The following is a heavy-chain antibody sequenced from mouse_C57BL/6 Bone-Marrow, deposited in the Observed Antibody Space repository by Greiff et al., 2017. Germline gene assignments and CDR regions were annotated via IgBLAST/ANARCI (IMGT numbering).Heavy chain of an antibody. CDR2: ISSGGSYT. V-gene: IGHV5-6*02. CDR3: ARQDSYYYGSRYFDV. Sequence: DVMLVESGGDLVKPGGSLKLSCAASGFTFSSYGMSWVRQTPDKRLEWVATISSGGSYTYYPDSVKGRFTISRDNAKNTLYLQMSSLKSEDTAMYYCARQDSYYYGSRYFDVWGTGTTVTVSS. CDR1: GFTFSSYG. D-gene: IGHD1-1*01. J-gene: IGHJ1*03.